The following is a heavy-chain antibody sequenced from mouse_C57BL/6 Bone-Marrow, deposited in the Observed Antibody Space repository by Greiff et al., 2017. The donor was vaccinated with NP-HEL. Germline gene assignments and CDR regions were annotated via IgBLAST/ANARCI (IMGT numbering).Heavy chain of an antibody. V-gene: IGHV1-50*01. CDR1: GYTFTSYW. Sequence: VKLQQPGAELVKPGASVKLSCKASGYTFTSYWMQWVKQRPGQGLEWIGEIDPSDSYTNYNQKFKGKATLTVDTSSSTAYMQLSSLTSEDSAVYYCARGPYYYAMDYWGQGTSVTVSS. CDR2: IDPSDSYT. CDR3: ARGPYYYAMDY. J-gene: IGHJ4*01.